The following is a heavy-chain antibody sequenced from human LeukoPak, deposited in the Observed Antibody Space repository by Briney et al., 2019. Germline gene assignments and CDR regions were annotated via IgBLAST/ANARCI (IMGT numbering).Heavy chain of an antibody. CDR3: AISGTLYYYYYMDV. CDR1: GYTFTRYA. J-gene: IGHJ6*03. Sequence: ASVKVSCKASGYTFTRYAMNWVRQAPGQGLEWMGWINPNSGGTNYAQKFQGRVTMTRDTSISTAYMELSRLRSDDTAVYYCAISGTLYYYYYMDVWGKGTTVTISS. D-gene: IGHD3-9*01. V-gene: IGHV1-2*02. CDR2: INPNSGGT.